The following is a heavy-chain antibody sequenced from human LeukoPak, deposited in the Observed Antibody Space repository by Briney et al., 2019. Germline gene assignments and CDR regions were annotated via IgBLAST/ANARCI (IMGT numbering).Heavy chain of an antibody. CDR3: ARENYYDSIHAFDI. CDR1: GGPISSYY. CDR2: IYYSGST. J-gene: IGHJ3*02. Sequence: SETLSLTCTVSGGPISSYYWSWIRQPPGKGLEWIGYIYYSGSTNYNPSLKSRVTISVDTSKNQFSLKLSSVTAADTAVYYCARENYYDSIHAFDIWGQGTMVTVSS. D-gene: IGHD3-22*01. V-gene: IGHV4-59*01.